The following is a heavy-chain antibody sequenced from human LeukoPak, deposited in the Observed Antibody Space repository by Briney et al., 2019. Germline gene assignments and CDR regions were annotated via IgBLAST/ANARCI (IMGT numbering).Heavy chain of an antibody. V-gene: IGHV4-59*01. CDR2: IYYSGST. J-gene: IGHJ4*02. CDR1: GGSISSYY. Sequence: SETLSLTCTVSGGSISSYYWSWIRQPPGKGLEWIGYIYYSGSTNYNPSLKSRVTISVDTSKNQFSLKLSSVTAADTAVYYCAXXXXXCSGGSCYIAQDYWGQGTLVTVSS. D-gene: IGHD2-15*01. CDR3: AXXXXXCSGGSCYIAQDY.